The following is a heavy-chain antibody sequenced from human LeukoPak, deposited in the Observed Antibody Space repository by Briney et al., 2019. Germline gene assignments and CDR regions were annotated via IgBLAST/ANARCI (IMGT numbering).Heavy chain of an antibody. CDR1: GYSFTSYW. CDR2: IYPGDSDT. D-gene: IGHD3-3*01. CDR3: ARRSGVLRFLEWPDNWFDP. V-gene: IGHV5-51*01. J-gene: IGHJ5*02. Sequence: GESLKISCKGSGYSFTSYWIGWVRQMPGKGLEWMGIIYPGDSDTRYSPSFQGQVTISADKSISTAYLQWSSLKASDTAMYYCARRSGVLRFLEWPDNWFDPWGQGTLVTVSS.